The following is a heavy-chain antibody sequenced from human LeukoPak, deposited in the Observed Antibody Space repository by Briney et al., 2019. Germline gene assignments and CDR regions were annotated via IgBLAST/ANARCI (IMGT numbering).Heavy chain of an antibody. CDR3: ARDAYDFWSGYYNDY. Sequence: GGSLRLSCAASGFTFSDYYMSWIRQAPGKGLEWVSYISSSGSTIYYADSVKGRFTISRDNAKNSLYLQMNSLRAEDTAVYYCARDAYDFWSGYYNDYWGQGTLVTVSS. J-gene: IGHJ4*02. D-gene: IGHD3-3*01. V-gene: IGHV3-11*04. CDR1: GFTFSDYY. CDR2: ISSSGSTI.